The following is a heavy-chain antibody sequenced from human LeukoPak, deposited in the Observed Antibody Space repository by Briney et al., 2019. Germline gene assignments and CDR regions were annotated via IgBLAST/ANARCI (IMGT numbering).Heavy chain of an antibody. CDR2: ISAYNGNT. V-gene: IGHV1-18*01. Sequence: AASVKVSCRASGYTFNTYGISWVRQAPGQGLEWMGWISAYNGNTNYAQKFQGRVTMTTDTSTSTAYMELRSLRSDDTAVYYCARDTSGSYYREPSGGGFDPWGQGTLVTVSS. CDR1: GYTFNTYG. J-gene: IGHJ5*02. CDR3: ARDTSGSYYREPSGGGFDP. D-gene: IGHD3-10*01.